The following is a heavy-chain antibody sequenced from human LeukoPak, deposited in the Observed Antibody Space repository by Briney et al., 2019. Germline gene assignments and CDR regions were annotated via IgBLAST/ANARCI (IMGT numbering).Heavy chain of an antibody. V-gene: IGHV1-8*01. J-gene: IGHJ2*01. CDR1: GYTFTSYD. CDR3: ARPYCSGGDCLRYFDL. CDR2: MNPISGNT. Sequence: GASVKVSCKASGYTFTSYDINWVRQATGQGLEWMGWMNPISGNTGYAQNFQGRVTMTRSTSISTAYMELSSLRSEDTAVYYCARPYCSGGDCLRYFDLWGRGTLITVSS. D-gene: IGHD2-15*01.